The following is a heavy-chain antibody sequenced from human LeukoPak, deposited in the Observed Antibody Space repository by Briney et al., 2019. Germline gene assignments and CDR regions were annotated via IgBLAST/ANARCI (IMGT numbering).Heavy chain of an antibody. CDR3: ARHTDIAPLSSLKY. CDR1: GGSISSYY. D-gene: IGHD6-13*01. CDR2: IYYSGST. V-gene: IGHV4-59*08. Sequence: SETLSLTCTLSGGSISSYYGSWIRQTPGKGLECIGDIYYSGSTNYNPSLKSRVTISVDPSKNQFSLKLRSVTAADTAVYYCARHTDIAPLSSLKYWGQGTLVTVSS. J-gene: IGHJ4*02.